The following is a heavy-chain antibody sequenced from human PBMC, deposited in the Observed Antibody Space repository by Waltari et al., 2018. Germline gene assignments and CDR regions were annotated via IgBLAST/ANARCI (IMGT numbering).Heavy chain of an antibody. CDR2: INPNSGGT. V-gene: IGHV1-2*06. CDR1: GYTFTGYY. CDR3: ARSLGEMATIRGY. J-gene: IGHJ4*02. Sequence: QVQLVQSGAEVKKPGASVQVSCKASGYTFTGYYMHWVRQAPGQGLEWMGRINPNSGGTNYAQKFQGRVTMTRDTSISTAYMELSRLRSDDTAVYYCARSLGEMATIRGYWGQGTLVTVSS. D-gene: IGHD3-16*01.